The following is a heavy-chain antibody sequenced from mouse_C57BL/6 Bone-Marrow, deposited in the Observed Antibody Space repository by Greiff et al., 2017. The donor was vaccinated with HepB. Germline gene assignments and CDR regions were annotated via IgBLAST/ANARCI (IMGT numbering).Heavy chain of an antibody. CDR2: IDPENGDT. CDR3: TTPLLLPWYFDV. J-gene: IGHJ1*03. V-gene: IGHV14-4*01. D-gene: IGHD1-1*01. CDR1: GFNIKDDY. Sequence: EVQLQQSGAELVRPGASVKLSCTASGFNIKDDYMHWVKQRPEQGLEWIGWIDPENGDTEYASKFQGKATITADTSSNTAYLQRSSLTSEDTAVYYCTTPLLLPWYFDVWGTGTTVTVSS.